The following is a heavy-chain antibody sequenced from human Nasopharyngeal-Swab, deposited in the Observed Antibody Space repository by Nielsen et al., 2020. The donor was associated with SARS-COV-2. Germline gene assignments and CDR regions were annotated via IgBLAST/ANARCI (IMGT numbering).Heavy chain of an antibody. CDR1: GFTFSSYD. Sequence: GGSPRLSCAASGFTFSSYDMHWVRQATGKGLEWVSAIGTAGDTYYPGSVKGRFTISRENAKNSLYLQMNSLRAGDTAVYYCARDQGYSYGFGSAFDIWGQGTMVTVSS. D-gene: IGHD5-18*01. CDR2: IGTAGDT. CDR3: ARDQGYSYGFGSAFDI. J-gene: IGHJ3*02. V-gene: IGHV3-13*01.